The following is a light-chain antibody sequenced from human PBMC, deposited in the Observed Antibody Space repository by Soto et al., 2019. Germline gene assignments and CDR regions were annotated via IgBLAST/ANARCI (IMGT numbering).Light chain of an antibody. V-gene: IGLV2-14*01. Sequence: QSAPTQPASVSGSPGQSITISCTGASSDIGSYNYVSWYQQHLGKAPKLIIYEVSNRPSGVSNRLSGSKSGNTASLTISGLQTEDEADYYCSSYTGTTTVFGGGTKLTVL. CDR1: SSDIGSYNY. J-gene: IGLJ3*02. CDR3: SSYTGTTTV. CDR2: EVS.